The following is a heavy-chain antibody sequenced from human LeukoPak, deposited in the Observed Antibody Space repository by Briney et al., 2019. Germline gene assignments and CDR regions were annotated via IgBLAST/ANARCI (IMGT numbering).Heavy chain of an antibody. J-gene: IGHJ4*02. CDR3: AQGGHDFNPFYY. V-gene: IGHV3-23*01. Sequence: SGGSLRLSCAASGFTFSTYAMGWVRQAPGEGQEWVSSIKGGGGDPFYADSVRGRFTISRDKSKNTLYLQLNSLRPEDTAVYFCAQGGHDFNPFYYWGQGTLVTVSS. D-gene: IGHD2-21*02. CDR1: GFTFSTYA. CDR2: IKGGGGDP.